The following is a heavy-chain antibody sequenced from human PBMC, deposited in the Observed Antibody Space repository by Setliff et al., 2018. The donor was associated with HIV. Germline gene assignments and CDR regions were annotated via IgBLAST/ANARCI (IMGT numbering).Heavy chain of an antibody. CDR2: IYHSGST. V-gene: IGHV4-4*02. J-gene: IGHJ4*02. D-gene: IGHD4-17*01. CDR3: ARVRDYGGNFFDY. Sequence: PSETLSLTCAVSGGSISSSNWWSWVRQPPGKGLEWIGEIYHSGSTNYNPSLKSRVTISVDKSKNQFSLKLSSVTAADTAVYYCARVRDYGGNFFDYWGQGTLVTVSS. CDR1: GGSISSSNW.